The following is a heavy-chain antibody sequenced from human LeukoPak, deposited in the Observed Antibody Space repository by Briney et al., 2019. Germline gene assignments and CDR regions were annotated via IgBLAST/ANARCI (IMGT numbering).Heavy chain of an antibody. J-gene: IGHJ3*02. V-gene: IGHV4-31*03. CDR3: ARDLAYIDAFDI. CDR1: GGSISSGGYY. Sequence: SETLSLTCTVSGGSISSGGYYWSWIRQHPGKGLEWTGYIYYSGSTYYNPSLKSRVTISVDTSKNQFSLKLSSVTAADTAVYYCARDLAYIDAFDIWGQGTMVTVSS. D-gene: IGHD2-15*01. CDR2: IYYSGST.